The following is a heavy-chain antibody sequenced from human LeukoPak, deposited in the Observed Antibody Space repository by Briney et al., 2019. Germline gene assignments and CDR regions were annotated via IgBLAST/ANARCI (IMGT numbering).Heavy chain of an antibody. CDR2: IIPIFGTA. D-gene: IGHD5-18*01. Sequence: SVKVSCKASGGTFSSYAISWVRQAPGQGLEWMGGIIPIFGTANYAQKFQGRVTITADESTSTAYMELSSLRPVDTAVYYCAREGRWLNNTADSGAYYGMDVWAKGTTATV. CDR3: AREGRWLNNTADSGAYYGMDV. J-gene: IGHJ6*04. V-gene: IGHV1-69*13. CDR1: GGTFSSYA.